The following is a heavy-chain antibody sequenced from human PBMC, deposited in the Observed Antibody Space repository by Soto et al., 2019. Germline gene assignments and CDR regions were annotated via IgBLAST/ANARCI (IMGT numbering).Heavy chain of an antibody. Sequence: GASVKVSCKASGYTFTSYAIHWVRQAPGQGLEWMGWINAGNGNTKYSQKFQGRLTITRDTSASTAYMELSSLRSEDTAVYYCASPYDFWSGPQTYNMDVWGQGTTVTVS. D-gene: IGHD3-3*01. CDR1: GYTFTSYA. J-gene: IGHJ6*02. CDR2: INAGNGNT. V-gene: IGHV1-3*01. CDR3: ASPYDFWSGPQTYNMDV.